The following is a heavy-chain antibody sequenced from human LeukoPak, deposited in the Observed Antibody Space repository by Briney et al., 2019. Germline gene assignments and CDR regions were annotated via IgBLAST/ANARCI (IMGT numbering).Heavy chain of an antibody. D-gene: IGHD6-6*01. CDR2: IWYDGSNK. V-gene: IGHV3-33*01. J-gene: IGHJ3*02. Sequence: GGSLRLSCAASGFSFSSNGMHWVRQAPGKGLEWVAVIWYDGSNKYYADSVKGRFTIPRDNSKNTLYLQMNSLRADDTAVYSCARDRPDAFDIWGQGTMVTVSS. CDR1: GFSFSSNG. CDR3: ARDRPDAFDI.